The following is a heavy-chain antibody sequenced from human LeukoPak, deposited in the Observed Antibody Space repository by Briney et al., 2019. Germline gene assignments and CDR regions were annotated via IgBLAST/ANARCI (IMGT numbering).Heavy chain of an antibody. CDR1: SYMFSGYW. D-gene: IGHD5-18*01. V-gene: IGHV3-74*03. J-gene: IGHJ4*02. CDR3: ANDLGWIQLNLG. CDR2: INSDGTET. Sequence: GGSLRLSCVGSSYMFSGYWMHWVRQVPGKELVWVARINSDGTETTYADSVKGRFTISRDNSRNTVYLQMNSLRAEDTAVYYCANDLGWIQLNLGRGQGTLVTVSS.